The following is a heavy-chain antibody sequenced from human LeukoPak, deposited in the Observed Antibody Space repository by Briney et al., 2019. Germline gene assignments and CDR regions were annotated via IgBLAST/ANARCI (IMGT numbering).Heavy chain of an antibody. D-gene: IGHD3-10*01. J-gene: IGHJ4*02. Sequence: SETLSLTCTVSGGSVSSRDYYWTWIRQPPGKGLEWIGYMFNSGNTYYNPSLKSRLTISIDTSKNQFSLKLSSVTAADTAMYYCARARGGSGSYHFDYWGQXTLVTVSS. CDR2: MFNSGNT. V-gene: IGHV4-30-4*08. CDR1: GGSVSSRDYY. CDR3: ARARGGSGSYHFDY.